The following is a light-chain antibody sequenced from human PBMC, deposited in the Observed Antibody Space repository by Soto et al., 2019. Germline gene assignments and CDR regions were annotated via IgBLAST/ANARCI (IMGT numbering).Light chain of an antibody. Sequence: EIVMTQSPATVSVSPGERATFSCRASQSISNKLAWYQQKPGQAPRLLIYGASTRATGIPARFSGSGSGTEFALTISGLQSEDMAVYYCQQYDYWPPYTCGQGTKLEIK. V-gene: IGKV3-15*01. CDR1: QSISNK. CDR2: GAS. J-gene: IGKJ2*01. CDR3: QQYDYWPPYT.